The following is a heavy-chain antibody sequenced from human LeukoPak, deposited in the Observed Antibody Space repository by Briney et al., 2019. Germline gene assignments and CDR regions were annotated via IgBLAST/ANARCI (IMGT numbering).Heavy chain of an antibody. CDR1: GFTVMSSY. D-gene: IGHD3-3*01. CDR3: ARGFPDDRFDP. J-gene: IGHJ5*02. V-gene: IGHV3-66*01. CDR2: IYTDGST. Sequence: GGSLRLSCAVSGFTVMSSYMSWVRQAPGKGLVWVSVIYTDGSTYYADSVKGRFTISRDTSKNTVYLQMNSLRAEDTAIYYCARGFPDDRFDPWGQGTLVTVSA.